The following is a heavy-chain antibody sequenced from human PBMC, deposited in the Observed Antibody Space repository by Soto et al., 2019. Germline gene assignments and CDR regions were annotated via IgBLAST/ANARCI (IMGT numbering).Heavy chain of an antibody. D-gene: IGHD6-13*01. CDR2: ISSSSSYT. CDR3: ARIGRMERDPLAAAGTYRGHYYGMDV. Sequence: PGGSLRLSCAASGFTFSDYYMSWIRQAPGKGLEWVSYISSSSSYTNYADSVKGRFTISRDNAKNSLYLQMNSLRAEDTAVYYCARIGRMERDPLAAAGTYRGHYYGMDVWGQGTTVTVSS. J-gene: IGHJ6*02. CDR1: GFTFSDYY. V-gene: IGHV3-11*06.